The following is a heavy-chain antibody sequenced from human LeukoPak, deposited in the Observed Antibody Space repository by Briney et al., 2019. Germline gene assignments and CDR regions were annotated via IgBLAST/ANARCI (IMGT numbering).Heavy chain of an antibody. CDR1: EFTFSSHC. CDR3: ARGSSTSCYVGWFDP. V-gene: IGHV3-21*01. D-gene: IGHD2-2*01. J-gene: IGHJ5*02. Sequence: SGGSLRLSCAASEFTFSSHCMHWVRQAPGKGLEWVSSISSSSSYIYYADSVKGRFTISRDNAKNSLYLQMSSLRAEDTAVFYCARGSSTSCYVGWFDPWGQGTLVTVSS. CDR2: ISSSSSYI.